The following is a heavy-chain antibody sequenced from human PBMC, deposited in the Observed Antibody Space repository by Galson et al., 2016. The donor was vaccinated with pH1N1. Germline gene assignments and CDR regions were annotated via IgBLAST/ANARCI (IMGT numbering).Heavy chain of an antibody. V-gene: IGHV1-8*01. CDR1: GYTFTDYD. J-gene: IGHJ4*02. D-gene: IGHD2-15*01. Sequence: SVKVSCKASGYTFTDYDINWVRQGTGKGLEWMGWMNPNNDNTGYAQKFQGRVTMTRNTAMSTAYMEMSSLRSEDTAVYYCARGGYCSGGSCYDVFDYWGQGTLVTFS. CDR2: MNPNNDNT. CDR3: ARGGYCSGGSCYDVFDY.